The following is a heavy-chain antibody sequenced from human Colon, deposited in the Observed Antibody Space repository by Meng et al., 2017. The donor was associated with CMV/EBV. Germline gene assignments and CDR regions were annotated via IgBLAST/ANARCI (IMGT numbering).Heavy chain of an antibody. CDR1: GFTFDDYA. CDR2: INWNGGRT. V-gene: IGHV3-20*04. Sequence: LSCPVSGFTFDDYAMSWVRQAPGNGLEWVSCINWNGGRTGYADSVKGRFTISRDNAKNSLYLQMNSLRAEDTALYYCARTSNYRPFDYWGQGTLVTVSS. CDR3: ARTSNYRPFDY. J-gene: IGHJ4*02. D-gene: IGHD4-11*01.